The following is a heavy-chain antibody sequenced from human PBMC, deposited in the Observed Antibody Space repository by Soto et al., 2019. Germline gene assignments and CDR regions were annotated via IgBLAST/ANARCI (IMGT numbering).Heavy chain of an antibody. V-gene: IGHV4-39*01. CDR3: ARHVDIVVVTAINWFDP. CDR1: GGSISSGDYY. Sequence: SETLSLTCTVSGGSISSGDYYWSWIRQPPGKGLEWIGYIYYSGSTYYNPSLKSRVTISVDTSKNQFSLKLSSVTAADTAVYYCARHVDIVVVTAINWFDPWGQGTLVTVSS. J-gene: IGHJ5*02. CDR2: IYYSGST. D-gene: IGHD2-21*02.